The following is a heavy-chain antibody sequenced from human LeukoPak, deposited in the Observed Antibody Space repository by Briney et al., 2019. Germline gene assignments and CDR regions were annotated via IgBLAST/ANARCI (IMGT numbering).Heavy chain of an antibody. CDR2: ISAYNGNT. V-gene: IGHV1-18*01. D-gene: IGHD3-22*01. J-gene: IGHJ4*02. CDR3: ARSLYDSSGYHY. Sequence: ASVKVSCKASGYTFTSYGISWVRQAPGQGLEWMGWISAYNGNTNYAQKFQGRVTMTRNTSISTAYMELSSLRSEDTAVYYCARSLYDSSGYHYWGQGTLVTVSS. CDR1: GYTFTSYG.